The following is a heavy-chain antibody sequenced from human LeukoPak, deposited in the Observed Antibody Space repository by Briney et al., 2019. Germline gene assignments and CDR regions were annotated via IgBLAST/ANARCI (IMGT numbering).Heavy chain of an antibody. CDR1: GFTVSSNY. CDR2: IYSGGST. CDR3: AFLGYCSRTACYPFDY. V-gene: IGHV3-53*01. Sequence: GSLRLSCAASGFTVSSNYMSWVRQAPGKGLEWVSLIYSGGSTYYTDSVKGRFTISRDTSNNTLYLQMNSLRAEDTAMYYCAFLGYCSRTACYPFDYWGQGTLVTVSS. J-gene: IGHJ4*02. D-gene: IGHD2-2*01.